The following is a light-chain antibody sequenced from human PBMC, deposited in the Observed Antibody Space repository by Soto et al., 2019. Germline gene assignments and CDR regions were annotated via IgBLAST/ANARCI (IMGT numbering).Light chain of an antibody. CDR2: RNN. Sequence: QSVLTQPPSASGTPGQGVTISCSGSSSNIGSNYVYWYQQLPGTAPKLLIYRNNQRPSGVPDRFSGFKSGALASLAISGLRSEDEADYYCSGWDDSLSGYVFGTGTKLTVL. CDR3: SGWDDSLSGYV. J-gene: IGLJ1*01. CDR1: SSNIGSNY. V-gene: IGLV1-47*01.